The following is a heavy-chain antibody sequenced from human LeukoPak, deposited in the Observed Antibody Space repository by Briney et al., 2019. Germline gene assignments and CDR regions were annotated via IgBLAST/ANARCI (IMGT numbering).Heavy chain of an antibody. CDR1: GFIFRNYA. CDR3: AKDRLLWFGELFASFDY. CDR2: IKQDGSEK. V-gene: IGHV3-7*03. J-gene: IGHJ4*02. D-gene: IGHD3-10*01. Sequence: GGSLRLSCAVSGFIFRNYAMHWVRQAPGKGLEWVANIKQDGSEKYYVDSVKGRFTISRDNAKNSLYLQMNSLRAEDTAVYYCAKDRLLWFGELFASFDYWGQGTLVTVSS.